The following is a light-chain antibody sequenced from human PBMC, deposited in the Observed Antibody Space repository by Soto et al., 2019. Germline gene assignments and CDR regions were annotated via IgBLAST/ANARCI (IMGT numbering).Light chain of an antibody. J-gene: IGLJ1*01. CDR1: SSDVGGYNY. CDR3: SSYTSSSTLYV. Sequence: QSVLTQPASVSGSPGQLLTISCTGTSSDVGGYNYVSWYQQHPGKAPKLMIYDVSNRPSGVSNRFSGSKSGNTASLTISGLQAEDEADYYCSSYTSSSTLYVFGTGTKVTVL. V-gene: IGLV2-14*01. CDR2: DVS.